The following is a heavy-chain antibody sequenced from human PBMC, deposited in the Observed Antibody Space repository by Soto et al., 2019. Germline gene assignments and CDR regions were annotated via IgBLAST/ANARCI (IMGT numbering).Heavy chain of an antibody. J-gene: IGHJ6*02. CDR3: ARNWCSSTSCYSYYYYGMDV. D-gene: IGHD2-2*01. V-gene: IGHV5-51*01. Sequence: GESLKISCKVSEYSFTSYCIGWVRQMPGKGLEWMGIIYPGDSDTRYSPSFQGQVTISADKSISTAYLQWSSLKASDTAMYYCARNWCSSTSCYSYYYYGMDVWGQGTTVTVSS. CDR2: IYPGDSDT. CDR1: EYSFTSYC.